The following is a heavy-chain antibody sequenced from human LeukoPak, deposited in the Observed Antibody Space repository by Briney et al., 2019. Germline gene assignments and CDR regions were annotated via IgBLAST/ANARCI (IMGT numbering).Heavy chain of an antibody. CDR1: GYTFTSYA. CDR3: ARDYWMVRGGYFDY. D-gene: IGHD3-10*01. Sequence: ASVKVSCKASGYTFTSYAMHWVRQAPGQRLEWMGWINAGNGNTKYSQKFQGRVTITRDTSANTAYMELSSLRSEDTAVYYCARDYWMVRGGYFDYWGQGTLVTVSS. CDR2: INAGNGNT. J-gene: IGHJ4*02. V-gene: IGHV1-3*01.